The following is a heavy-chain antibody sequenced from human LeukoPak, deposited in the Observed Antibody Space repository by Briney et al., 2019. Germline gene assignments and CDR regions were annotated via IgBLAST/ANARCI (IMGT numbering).Heavy chain of an antibody. CDR1: GFTFSNYW. Sequence: GGSLRLSCAASGFTFSNYWMSWVRQAPGKGLEWVANINQDGSETYYVDSVTGRFTISRDNAKNSLSLQMNSLRAEDTAVYYCAREGDNWFDPWGQGTLVTVSS. CDR2: INQDGSET. CDR3: AREGDNWFDP. V-gene: IGHV3-7*01. J-gene: IGHJ5*02.